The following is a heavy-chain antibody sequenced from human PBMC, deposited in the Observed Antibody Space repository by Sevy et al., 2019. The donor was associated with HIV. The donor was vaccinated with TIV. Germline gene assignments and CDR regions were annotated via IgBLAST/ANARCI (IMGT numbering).Heavy chain of an antibody. D-gene: IGHD1-7*01. CDR1: GYTFSSHD. Sequence: ASVKVSCKTSGYTFSSHDINWVRRAPGQGLEWMGWMNPNNGNTGYVQKFQDRVTMTRDSSIATAYMELRGLTSDDTAVYYCARDPSGNYLTPHYRDYYGLDVWGQGTAVTVSS. CDR3: ARDPSGNYLTPHYRDYYGLDV. V-gene: IGHV1-8*01. CDR2: MNPNNGNT. J-gene: IGHJ6*02.